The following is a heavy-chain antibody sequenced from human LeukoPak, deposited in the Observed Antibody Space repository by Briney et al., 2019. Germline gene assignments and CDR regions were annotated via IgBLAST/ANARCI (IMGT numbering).Heavy chain of an antibody. J-gene: IGHJ4*02. CDR1: GFTFSSYA. V-gene: IGHV3-30*04. CDR3: ARVLTGANRQLDY. Sequence: GGSLRLSCAASGFTFSSYAMHWVRQAPGKGLEWVAVISYDGSNKYYADSVKGRFTISRDNSKNTLYLQMESLRAEDTAVYYCARVLTGANRQLDYWGQGTLVTVSS. D-gene: IGHD3-9*01. CDR2: ISYDGSNK.